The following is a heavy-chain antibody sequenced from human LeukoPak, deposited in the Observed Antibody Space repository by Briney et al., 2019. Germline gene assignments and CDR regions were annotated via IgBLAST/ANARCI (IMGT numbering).Heavy chain of an antibody. Sequence: SGPTLVKPTQTLTLTCTLSGFSLSTSGVGVAWIRQPPGKALEWLALLSWNDDYRYSPSLRSRLTITKDTSKNQVVLTMSNMDPVDTGTYYCALNGVNDYGDYDHYYGMDVWGQGTPVTVSS. V-gene: IGHV2-5*01. CDR2: LSWNDDY. J-gene: IGHJ6*02. CDR1: GFSLSTSGVG. CDR3: ALNGVNDYGDYDHYYGMDV. D-gene: IGHD4-17*01.